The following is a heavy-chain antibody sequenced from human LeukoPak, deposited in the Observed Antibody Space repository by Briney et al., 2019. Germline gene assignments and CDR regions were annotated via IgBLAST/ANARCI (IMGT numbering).Heavy chain of an antibody. CDR2: INHSGST. V-gene: IGHV4-34*01. CDR1: GGSFSGYY. D-gene: IGHD2-15*01. CDR3: ARAALVAAKSTYYYYGMDV. Sequence: SETLSLTCAVYGGSFSGYYWSWIRQPPGKGLEWIGEINHSGSTNYNPSLKSRVTISVDTSKNQFSLKLSSVTAADTAVYYCARAALVAAKSTYYYYGMDVWGQGTTVTVSS. J-gene: IGHJ6*02.